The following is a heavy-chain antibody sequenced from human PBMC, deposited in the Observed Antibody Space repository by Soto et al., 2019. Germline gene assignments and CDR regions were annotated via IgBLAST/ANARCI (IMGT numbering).Heavy chain of an antibody. J-gene: IGHJ2*01. CDR2: IYYSGST. CDR1: GGSISSGGYY. Sequence: QVQLQESGPGLVKPSQTLSLTCTVSGGSISSGGYYWSWIRQHPGKGLEWIGYIYYSGSTYYNPSLKSRVTISVDTSKNQFSLKLSSVTAADTAVYYFARDQDYGGNSGYFDLWGRGTLVTVSS. V-gene: IGHV4-31*03. D-gene: IGHD4-17*01. CDR3: ARDQDYGGNSGYFDL.